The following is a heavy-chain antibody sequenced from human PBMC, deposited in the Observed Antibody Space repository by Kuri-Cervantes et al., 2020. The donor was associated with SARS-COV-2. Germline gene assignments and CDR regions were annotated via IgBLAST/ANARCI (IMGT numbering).Heavy chain of an antibody. V-gene: IGHV4-61*02. CDR3: ARDLAYDSSGYAFDY. CDR2: IYTSGST. Sequence: LRLSCTVSGGSISSGSYYWSWIRQPAGKGLEWIGRIYTSGSTNYNPSLKSRVTTSVDTSKNQFSLKLSSVTAADTAVYYCARDLAYDSSGYAFDYWGQGTLVTVSS. J-gene: IGHJ4*02. CDR1: GGSISSGSYY. D-gene: IGHD3-22*01.